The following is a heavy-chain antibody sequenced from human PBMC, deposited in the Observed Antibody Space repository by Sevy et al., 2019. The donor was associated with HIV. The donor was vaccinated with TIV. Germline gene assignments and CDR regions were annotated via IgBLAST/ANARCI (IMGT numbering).Heavy chain of an antibody. Sequence: GGSLRLSCAVSGFTFSNHWMTWVRQAQGKGLEWVANIKKDGTDKFYVDSVMGRFSISRDNAKDLLYLQMNSLRVEDTAVYYCARDRRVEYGGSDYWGQGTLVTVSS. V-gene: IGHV3-7*03. J-gene: IGHJ4*02. CDR1: GFTFSNHW. CDR2: IKKDGTDK. CDR3: ARDRRVEYGGSDY. D-gene: IGHD3-10*01.